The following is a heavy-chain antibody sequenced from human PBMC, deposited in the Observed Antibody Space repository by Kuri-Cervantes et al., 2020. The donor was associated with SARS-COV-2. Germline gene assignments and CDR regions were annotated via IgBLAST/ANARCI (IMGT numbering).Heavy chain of an antibody. CDR2: INWNGGST. J-gene: IGHJ3*02. CDR3: ASDSSGWYRDAFDI. Sequence: GESLKISCAASGFTFDDYGMSWVRQAPGKGLEWVSGINWNGGSTGYADSVKGRFTISRDNAKSSLYLQMNSLRAEDTAVYYCASDSSGWYRDAFDIWGQGTMVTVSS. D-gene: IGHD6-19*01. V-gene: IGHV3-20*04. CDR1: GFTFDDYG.